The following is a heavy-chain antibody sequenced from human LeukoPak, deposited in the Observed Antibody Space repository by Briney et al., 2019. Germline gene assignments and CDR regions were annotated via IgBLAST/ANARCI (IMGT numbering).Heavy chain of an antibody. Sequence: GGSLRLSCAACGFSFSNYGMHWVRQAPGKGLEWVTLIQSDGSKTYSADSVKGRFTISRDNPRNTLYLQMNRLRPEDTAVYCCAKRYCKSATCRSDMDAWGQGTTVTVSS. CDR1: GFSFSNYG. D-gene: IGHD2-15*01. J-gene: IGHJ6*02. CDR2: IQSDGSKT. V-gene: IGHV3-30*02. CDR3: AKRYCKSATCRSDMDA.